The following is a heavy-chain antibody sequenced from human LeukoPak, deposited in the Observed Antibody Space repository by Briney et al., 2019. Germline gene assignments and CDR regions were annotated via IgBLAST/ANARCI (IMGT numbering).Heavy chain of an antibody. CDR3: AREGRYSYADY. Sequence: SETLSLTCTVSGGSISTSNYYWGWIRQPPGKGLEWIGNIFYSGSTYYSPSLRSRVTISLDTSRNQFSLKLSSVTAADTAVYYCAREGRYSYADYWGQGTLVTVSS. J-gene: IGHJ4*02. CDR1: GGSISTSNYY. V-gene: IGHV4-39*07. D-gene: IGHD5-18*01. CDR2: IFYSGST.